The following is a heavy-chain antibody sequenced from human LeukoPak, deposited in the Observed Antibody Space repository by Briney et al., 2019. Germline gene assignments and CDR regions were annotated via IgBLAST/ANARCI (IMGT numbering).Heavy chain of an antibody. D-gene: IGHD2-2*01. Sequence: ASVKVSCKVSGYTLTELSMHWVRQAPGKGLEWTGGFDPEDGETIYAQKFQGRVTMTEDTSTDTAYMELSSLRSEDTAVYYCATGWIVVVPAATRNPNAFDIWGQGTMVTVSS. CDR3: ATGWIVVVPAATRNPNAFDI. V-gene: IGHV1-24*01. CDR2: FDPEDGET. CDR1: GYTLTELS. J-gene: IGHJ3*02.